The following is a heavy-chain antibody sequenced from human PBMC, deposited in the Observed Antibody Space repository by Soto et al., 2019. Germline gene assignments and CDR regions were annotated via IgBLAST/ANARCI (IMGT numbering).Heavy chain of an antibody. CDR1: GFSFSSYA. Sequence: EVQLLESGGGLGQPGGSLRLSCAASGFSFSSYAMTWVRQAPGRGLQWVSAISGSGSPTYYADSVKGRFTISRDNSKNXPYLQMNSLRADDTAVYYCARDMSGGTYNYYCGMDVWGQGTTVTVSS. D-gene: IGHD1-26*01. CDR2: ISGSGSPT. CDR3: ARDMSGGTYNYYCGMDV. J-gene: IGHJ6*02. V-gene: IGHV3-23*01.